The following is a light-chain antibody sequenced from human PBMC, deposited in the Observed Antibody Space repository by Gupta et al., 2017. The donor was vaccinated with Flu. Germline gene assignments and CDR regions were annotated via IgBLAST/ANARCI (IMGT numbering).Light chain of an antibody. CDR2: GAS. V-gene: IGKV3-20*01. CDR3: QQYGSSPAT. Sequence: GTLSLSPGERATLSCRASQSVSSSYLAWYQQKPGQAPRLLIYGASSRATGIPDRFSGSGSGTDFTLTISRLEPEDFAVYYCQQYGSSPATFGHGTKVDIK. CDR1: QSVSSSY. J-gene: IGKJ3*01.